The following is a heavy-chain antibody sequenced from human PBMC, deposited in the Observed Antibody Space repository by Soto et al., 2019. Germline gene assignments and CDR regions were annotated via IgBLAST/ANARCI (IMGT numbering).Heavy chain of an antibody. D-gene: IGHD6-6*01. CDR2: ISAYNGNT. J-gene: IGHJ3*02. CDR1: GYTFTSYG. Sequence: VSVTGSCKASGYTFTSYGIIWVRQAPGQGLEWMGWISAYNGNTNYAQKLQGRVTMTTDTSTSTAYMELRSLRSDDTAVYYCARDISIEGAFDIWGQGTMVTVSS. CDR3: ARDISIEGAFDI. V-gene: IGHV1-18*01.